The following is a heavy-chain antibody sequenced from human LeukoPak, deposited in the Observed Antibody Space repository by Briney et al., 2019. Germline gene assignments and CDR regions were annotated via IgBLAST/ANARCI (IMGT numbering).Heavy chain of an antibody. Sequence: SETLSLTCTVSGGSISSSSYYWGWIRQPPGKGLEWIGSIYYSGSTYYNPSLKSRVTISVDTSKNQFSLKLSSVTAADTAVYYCARSWHSSSWYRGYWFDPWGQGTLVTVSS. CDR3: ARSWHSSSWYRGYWFDP. CDR2: IYYSGST. V-gene: IGHV4-39*07. J-gene: IGHJ5*02. CDR1: GGSISSSSYY. D-gene: IGHD6-13*01.